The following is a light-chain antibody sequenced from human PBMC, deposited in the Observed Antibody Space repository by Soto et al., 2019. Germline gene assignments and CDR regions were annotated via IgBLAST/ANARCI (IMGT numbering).Light chain of an antibody. CDR3: QQYNNWPPV. V-gene: IGKV3-15*01. Sequence: RVMTQSPATLSVSPGESATLFCRASQSINSNLAWYQQKPGQAPRLLIYGASTRATGIPARCSGSESGTEFTLTISSLQSEDFAVYYCQQYNNWPPVFGGGTKVEI. CDR2: GAS. CDR1: QSINSN. J-gene: IGKJ4*01.